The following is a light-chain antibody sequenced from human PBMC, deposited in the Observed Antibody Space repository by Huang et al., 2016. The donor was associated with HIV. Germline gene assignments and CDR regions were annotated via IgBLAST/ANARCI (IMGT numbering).Light chain of an antibody. CDR1: QRVSSN. J-gene: IGKJ4*01. V-gene: IGKV3-15*01. CDR3: QQYNNWPLT. Sequence: EIVMTQSPATLSLSPGERATLSCRASQRVSSNLAWDQQKPGQAPRLLIYGASTRATGIPARFSGSGSGTELTLTISSLESEDFAVYYCQQYNNWPLTFGGGTKVEIK. CDR2: GAS.